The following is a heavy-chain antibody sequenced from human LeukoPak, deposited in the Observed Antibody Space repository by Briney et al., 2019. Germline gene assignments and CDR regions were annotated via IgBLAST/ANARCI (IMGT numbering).Heavy chain of an antibody. V-gene: IGHV3-53*01. D-gene: IGHD5-24*01. CDR1: GFNVSNNY. J-gene: IGHJ4*02. Sequence: GGSLRLSCTASGFNVSNNYMAWVRLPPGKGLEWVSVLYGGGNTYYAGSVKGRFTISRDNSKNTVYLRLNSLRAEDTAVYYCARQLATELDFWGLGTLVSVSS. CDR3: ARQLATELDF. CDR2: LYGGGNT.